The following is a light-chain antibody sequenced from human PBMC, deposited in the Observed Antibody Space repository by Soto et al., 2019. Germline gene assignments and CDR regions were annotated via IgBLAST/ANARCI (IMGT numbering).Light chain of an antibody. Sequence: QSVLTQPPSASGTPGQRVTISCSGSNFNIGSHTVNWDQQLPGTAPKLLMHNNNQRPSGVPDRFSGSKSGTSASLAISGLQSEDEADYSCSVWDDSLKGWVFGGGTQLTVL. CDR3: SVWDDSLKGWV. CDR1: NFNIGSHT. V-gene: IGLV1-44*01. J-gene: IGLJ3*02. CDR2: NNN.